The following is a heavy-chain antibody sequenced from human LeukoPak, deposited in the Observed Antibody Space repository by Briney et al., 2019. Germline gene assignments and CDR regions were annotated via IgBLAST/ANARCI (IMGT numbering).Heavy chain of an antibody. D-gene: IGHD3-22*01. V-gene: IGHV4-59*01. CDR3: ARDRGMDYYDSSGPLAFDI. J-gene: IGHJ3*02. Sequence: SETLPLTCNVSGGSISGYHWSWIRQPPGKGLEWLGYIYYSGSSNYNPSLKSRVTMSADTSKNQFSLKLSSVTAADTAVYYCARDRGMDYYDSSGPLAFDIWGQGTMVTVSS. CDR2: IYYSGSS. CDR1: GGSISGYH.